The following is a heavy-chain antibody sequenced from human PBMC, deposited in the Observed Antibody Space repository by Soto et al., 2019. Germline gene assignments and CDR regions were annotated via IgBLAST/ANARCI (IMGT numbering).Heavy chain of an antibody. D-gene: IGHD5-12*01. V-gene: IGHV1-46*03. Sequence: QVQLVQSGAEVKKPGASVKVSCKASGYTFTTYYMHWVRQAPGQGLEWMGIINPSGGSTSYAQKFQGRVTMNRDTSTSTVYMEQSSLRSEDTAVYYGARDLGDGGYDYYYYYMDVWGKGTTVTVSS. J-gene: IGHJ6*03. CDR3: ARDLGDGGYDYYYYYMDV. CDR1: GYTFTTYY. CDR2: INPSGGST.